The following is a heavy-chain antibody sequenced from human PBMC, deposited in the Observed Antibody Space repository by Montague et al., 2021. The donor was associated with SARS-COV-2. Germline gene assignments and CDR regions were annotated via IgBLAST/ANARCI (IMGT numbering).Heavy chain of an antibody. V-gene: IGHV3-48*03. J-gene: IGHJ6*03. D-gene: IGHD6-13*01. CDR3: ARVRAAAGTLILYYYYMDV. Sequence: SLRLSCAASGFTFSSYEMNWVRQAPGKGLEWVSYITSSGSILYYADSVKGRFTISRDNAKNSLYLQMNSLRAEDTAVYYCARVRAAAGTLILYYYYMDVWGKGTTVTVSS. CDR1: GFTFSSYE. CDR2: ITSSGSIL.